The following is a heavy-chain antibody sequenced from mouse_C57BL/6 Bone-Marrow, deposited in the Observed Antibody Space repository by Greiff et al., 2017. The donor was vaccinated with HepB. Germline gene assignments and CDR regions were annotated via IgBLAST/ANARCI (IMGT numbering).Heavy chain of an antibody. CDR3: ARHEDYLTVVATEAMDY. Sequence: QVQLKESGAELVKPGASVKLSCKASGYTFTEYTIHWVKQRSGQGLEWIGWFYPGSGSIKYNEKFKDKATLTADKSSSTVYMELSRLTSEDSAVYFCARHEDYLTVVATEAMDYWGQGTSVTVSS. V-gene: IGHV1-62-2*01. CDR2: FYPGSGSI. CDR1: GYTFTEYT. D-gene: IGHD1-1*01. J-gene: IGHJ4*01.